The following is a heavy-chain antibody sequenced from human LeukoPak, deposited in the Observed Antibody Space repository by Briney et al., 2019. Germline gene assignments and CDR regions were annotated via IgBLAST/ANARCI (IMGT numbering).Heavy chain of an antibody. V-gene: IGHV1-2*02. Sequence: ASVKVSCKASGYTFTGYYMHWVRQAPGQGLEWMGWINPNSGGTNYAQKFQGRVTMTRDTSISTAYMELSRLRSDDAAVYYCARVNWGGRYFDYWGQGTLVTVSS. D-gene: IGHD7-27*01. J-gene: IGHJ4*02. CDR1: GYTFTGYY. CDR2: INPNSGGT. CDR3: ARVNWGGRYFDY.